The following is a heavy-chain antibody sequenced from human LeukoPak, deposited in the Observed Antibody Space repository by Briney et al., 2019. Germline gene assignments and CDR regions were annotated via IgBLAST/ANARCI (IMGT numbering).Heavy chain of an antibody. V-gene: IGHV1-69*06. CDR1: GYTFTSYG. Sequence: GASVKVSCKASGYTFTSYGISWLRQAPGQGLEWMGGIIPIFGTANYAQKSQGRVTITADKSTSTAYMKLSSLRSEDTAVYYCARSQMPLVGAKRNAFDIWGQGTMVTVSS. CDR3: ARSQMPLVGAKRNAFDI. CDR2: IIPIFGTA. D-gene: IGHD1-26*01. J-gene: IGHJ3*02.